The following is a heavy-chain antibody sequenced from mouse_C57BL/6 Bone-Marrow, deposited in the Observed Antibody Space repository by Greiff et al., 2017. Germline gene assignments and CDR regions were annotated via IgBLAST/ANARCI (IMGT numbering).Heavy chain of an antibody. CDR3: ARPYSSNYWYFDV. J-gene: IGHJ1*03. CDR2: IYPGSGST. V-gene: IGHV1-55*01. CDR1: GYTFTSYW. D-gene: IGHD2-5*01. Sequence: QVQLQQPGAELVKPGASVKMSCKASGYTFTSYWITWVKQRPGQGLEWIGDIYPGSGSTNYNEKFKSKATLTVDTPSSTAYLQLNRLTSEDSAVYCAARPYSSNYWYFDVWGTGTTVTVSS.